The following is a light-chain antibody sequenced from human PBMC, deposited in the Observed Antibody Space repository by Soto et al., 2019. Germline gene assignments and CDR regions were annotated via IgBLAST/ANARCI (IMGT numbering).Light chain of an antibody. J-gene: IGKJ4*01. Sequence: EIVLTQSPGTLSLSPGERATLSCRASQSVSGSYLAWYQQKPGQAPRLLIYGASSRATGIPDRFGGSGSGTDFTLTISRLEPEDFAVYYCQQYGSSHLTFGGGTKVEIK. CDR1: QSVSGSY. V-gene: IGKV3-20*01. CDR2: GAS. CDR3: QQYGSSHLT.